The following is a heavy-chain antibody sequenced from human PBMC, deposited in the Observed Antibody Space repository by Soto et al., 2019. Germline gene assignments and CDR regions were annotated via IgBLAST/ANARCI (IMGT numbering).Heavy chain of an antibody. CDR1: GGSINTYNLF. Sequence: SETLSLTCTVSGGSINTYNLFWAWIRQPPGKGLEWIASVHYSGNAYYNTSLTNRVTISRDTSKNRVSLELRSMTAADTAVYYCARVNVTLDFWGQGTLVTVSS. CDR2: VHYSGNA. D-gene: IGHD2-21*02. J-gene: IGHJ4*02. CDR3: ARVNVTLDF. V-gene: IGHV4-39*01.